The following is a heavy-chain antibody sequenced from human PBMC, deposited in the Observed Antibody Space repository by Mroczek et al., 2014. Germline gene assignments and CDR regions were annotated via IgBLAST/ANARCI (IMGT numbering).Heavy chain of an antibody. D-gene: IGHD3-3*01. V-gene: IGHV4-39*01. CDR3: ARHSGAYDFWSGYNNWFDP. CDR2: IYYSGST. J-gene: IGHJ5*02. CDR1: GGSISSSSYY. Sequence: QVQLQESGPGLVKPSETLSLTCTVSGGSISSSSYYWGWIRQPPGKGLEWIGSIYYSGSTYYNPSLKSRVTISVDTSKNQFSLKLSSVTAADTAVYYCARHSGAYDFWSGYNNWFDPWGQGTLVTVSS.